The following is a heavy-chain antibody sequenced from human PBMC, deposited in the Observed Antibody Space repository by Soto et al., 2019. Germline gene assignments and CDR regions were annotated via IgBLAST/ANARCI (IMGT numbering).Heavy chain of an antibody. CDR1: GGTFSGYY. Sequence: SETLSLTCAVYGGTFSGYYYSWIRQLPGKGLEWIGEISHSGSTNYNPSLKSRVTISVDRSKNQFSLRLSSVTAADTGVYYCARGSPAITVFGVVPGDPWGQGTLVTVSS. D-gene: IGHD3-3*01. CDR3: ARGSPAITVFGVVPGDP. J-gene: IGHJ5*02. V-gene: IGHV4-34*01. CDR2: ISHSGST.